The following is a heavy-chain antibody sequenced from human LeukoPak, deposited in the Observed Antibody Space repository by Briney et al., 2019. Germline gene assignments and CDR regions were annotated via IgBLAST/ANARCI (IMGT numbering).Heavy chain of an antibody. CDR2: IYTSGST. CDR1: GGSISSGSYY. V-gene: IGHV4-61*02. CDR3: AREGGSYFGNSFAP. Sequence: PSETLSLTRTVSGGSISSGSYYWSWIREPAGKGLEWIGRIYTSGSTNYNPSLKSRVTISVDTSKNQFSLKLSSVTAADTAVYYCAREGGSYFGNSFAPWGEGTLVTVSS. J-gene: IGHJ5*02. D-gene: IGHD1-26*01.